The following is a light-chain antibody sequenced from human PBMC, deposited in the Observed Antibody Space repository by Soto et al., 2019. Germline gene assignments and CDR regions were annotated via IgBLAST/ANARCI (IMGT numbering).Light chain of an antibody. CDR2: AVS. V-gene: IGLV2-11*01. J-gene: IGLJ3*02. CDR1: NSDVGGYNF. Sequence: QSALTQPRSVSGSPGQSVTISCTGTNSDVGGYNFVSWYQQLPGKAPKLMISAVSQRPSGVPDRFSGSKSGNTASLTISGLQADDEADYFCCSYTDSEIWVFGGGTKVTV. CDR3: CSYTDSEIWV.